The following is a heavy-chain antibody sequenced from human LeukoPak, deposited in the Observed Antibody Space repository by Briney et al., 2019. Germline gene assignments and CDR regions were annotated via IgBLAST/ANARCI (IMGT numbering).Heavy chain of an antibody. D-gene: IGHD2/OR15-2a*01. CDR3: VREGEGPLSKDFDY. CDR1: GFTFTDHY. V-gene: IGHV1-2*02. Sequence: GASVKVSCKSSGFTFTDHYIHWVRQGAGQGLEWMGYIGPHSTFTSSPQEFQGRVTMTRDASMSTAYMELTRLTSDDTAVYYCVREGEGPLSKDFDYWGQGTLVTVSS. J-gene: IGHJ4*02. CDR2: IGPHSTFT.